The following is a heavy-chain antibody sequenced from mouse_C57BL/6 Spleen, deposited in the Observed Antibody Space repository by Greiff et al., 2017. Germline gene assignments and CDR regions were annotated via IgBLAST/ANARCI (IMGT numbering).Heavy chain of an antibody. CDR3: ARAGYGYDGFAY. V-gene: IGHV1-64*01. Sequence: QVQLQQPGAELVKPGASVKLSCKASGYTFTSYWMHWVKQRPGQGLEWIGMIHPNSGSTNYNEKFKSKATLTVDKSSSTAYMQLSNLTSEGSAVYDWARAGYGYDGFAYWGQGTLVTVSA. CDR1: GYTFTSYW. J-gene: IGHJ3*01. CDR2: IHPNSGST. D-gene: IGHD2-2*01.